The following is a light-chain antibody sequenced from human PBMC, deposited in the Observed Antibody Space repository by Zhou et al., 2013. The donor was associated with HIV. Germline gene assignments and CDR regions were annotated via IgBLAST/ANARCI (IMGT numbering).Light chain of an antibody. CDR2: TAS. J-gene: IGKJ1*01. V-gene: IGKV1-27*01. CDR3: QKCDSAPRT. Sequence: IQMTQSPSSLSASVGDRVTITCRASQGIGYSLAWYQQQPGRVPKLLIYTASILLSGVPSRFSGMGSGTDFTLTISSLQPEDVGTYYCQKCDSAPRTFGQGTKVEIK. CDR1: QGIGYS.